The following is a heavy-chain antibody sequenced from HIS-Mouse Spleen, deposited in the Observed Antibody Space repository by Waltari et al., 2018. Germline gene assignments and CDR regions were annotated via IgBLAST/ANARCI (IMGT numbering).Heavy chain of an antibody. D-gene: IGHD1-26*01. Sequence: QVQLVQSGAEVKKPGASVKVSCKASGYTFTGYYMHWVRQAPGQGLEWMGWINPNSGGTNDAQKFQGRVTMTRDTSISTAYMELSRLRSDDTAVYYCARGPGIVGATDYWGQGTLVTVSS. CDR3: ARGPGIVGATDY. V-gene: IGHV1-2*02. J-gene: IGHJ4*02. CDR1: GYTFTGYY. CDR2: INPNSGGT.